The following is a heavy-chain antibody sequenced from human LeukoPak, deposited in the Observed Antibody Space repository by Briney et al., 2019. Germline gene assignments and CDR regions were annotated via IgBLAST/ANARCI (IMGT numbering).Heavy chain of an antibody. CDR1: GYTFTNYH. Sequence: ASVKVSCKASGYTFTNYHINWVRQASGQGLEWMTWINPDTGDKGYARKFQDRVTITTDTTISTAYMELSSLSSEDTAVYFCARTTSMTASGYDYWGQGTLVTVSS. CDR3: ARTTSMTASGYDY. D-gene: IGHD2-21*02. V-gene: IGHV1-8*03. J-gene: IGHJ4*02. CDR2: INPDTGDK.